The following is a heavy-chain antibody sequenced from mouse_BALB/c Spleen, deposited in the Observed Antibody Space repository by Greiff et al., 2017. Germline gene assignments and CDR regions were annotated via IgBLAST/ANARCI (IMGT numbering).Heavy chain of an antibody. CDR3: AKHQYGNYVYWYFDV. D-gene: IGHD2-10*02. CDR1: GFSLTDYG. CDR2: IWGGGST. Sequence: VQVVESGPGLVAPSQSLSITCTVSGFSLTDYGVSWIRQPPGKGLEWLGVIWGGGSTYYNSALKSRLSISKDNSKSQVFLKMNRLQTDDTAMYYCAKHQYGNYVYWYFDVWGAGTTVTVSS. J-gene: IGHJ1*01. V-gene: IGHV2-6-5*01.